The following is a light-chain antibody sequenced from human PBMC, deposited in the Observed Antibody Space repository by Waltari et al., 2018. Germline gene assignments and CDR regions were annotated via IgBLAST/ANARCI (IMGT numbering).Light chain of an antibody. CDR2: DTS. V-gene: IGKV1-33*01. CDR1: QYVNKY. J-gene: IGKJ4*01. Sequence: DVQLTQSPSSLSASVGDSVTITCRASQYVNKYLNWYQHRPGEAPKLLIYDTSNLQAGVPSRFSGSGHWTDFSFTISSLQPEDIGTYYCQQYHHLPLTFAGGTKVAVK. CDR3: QQYHHLPLT.